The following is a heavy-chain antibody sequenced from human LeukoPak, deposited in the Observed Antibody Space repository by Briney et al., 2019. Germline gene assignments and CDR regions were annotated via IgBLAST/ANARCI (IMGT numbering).Heavy chain of an antibody. CDR3: ARVRAQRITMVRGVFLDY. J-gene: IGHJ4*02. CDR1: GGSFSGYY. V-gene: IGHV4-34*01. D-gene: IGHD3-10*01. CDR2: IYHSGST. Sequence: SETLSLTCAVYGGSFSGYYWSWIRQPPGKGLEWIGEIYHSGSTNYNPSLKSRVTISVDTSKNQFSLKLSSVTAADTAVYYCARVRAQRITMVRGVFLDYWGQGTLVTVSS.